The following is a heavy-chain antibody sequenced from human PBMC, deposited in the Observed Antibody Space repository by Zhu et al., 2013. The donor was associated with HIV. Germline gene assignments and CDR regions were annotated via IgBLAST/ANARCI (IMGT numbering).Heavy chain of an antibody. CDR3: ARPPQQQLVSQFDY. J-gene: IGHJ4*02. CDR1: GYTFTSYA. V-gene: IGHV1-3*01. D-gene: IGHD6-13*01. CDR2: INAGNGNT. Sequence: QVQLVQSGAEVKKPGASVKVSCKASGYTFTSYAMHWVRQAPGQRLEWMGWINAGNGNTKYSQKFQSRVTITRDTSASTAYMELSSLRSEDTAVYYCARPPQQQLVSQFDYWGQGTLVTVSS.